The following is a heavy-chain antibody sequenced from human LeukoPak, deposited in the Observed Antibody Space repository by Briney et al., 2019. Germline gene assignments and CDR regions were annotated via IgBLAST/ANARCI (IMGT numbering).Heavy chain of an antibody. CDR3: AKSGYYDSGDYYFFDY. J-gene: IGHJ4*02. Sequence: GGSLRLSCAASGFTFSTYAVSWVRQAPGKGLEWVSAISGSGAGTYYADSLKGRFTVSRDNSKNTLYLQMNSLRAEDTAVYYCAKSGYYDSGDYYFFDYWGQGTLVTVSS. V-gene: IGHV3-23*01. D-gene: IGHD3-22*01. CDR2: ISGSGAGT. CDR1: GFTFSTYA.